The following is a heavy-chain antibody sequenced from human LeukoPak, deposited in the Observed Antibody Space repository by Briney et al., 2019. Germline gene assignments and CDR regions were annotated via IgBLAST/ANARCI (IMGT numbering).Heavy chain of an antibody. CDR2: IYHSGST. Sequence: GALRLSCAASGFTFSSYAMSWVRQPPGKGLEWIGEIYHSGSTNYNPSLKSRVTISVDKSKNQFSLKLSSVTAADTAVYYCARNYYDSSGYYAWDYYYYYGMDVWGQGTTVTVSS. V-gene: IGHV4-4*02. CDR1: GFTFSSYAM. J-gene: IGHJ6*02. CDR3: ARNYYDSSGYYAWDYYYYYGMDV. D-gene: IGHD3-22*01.